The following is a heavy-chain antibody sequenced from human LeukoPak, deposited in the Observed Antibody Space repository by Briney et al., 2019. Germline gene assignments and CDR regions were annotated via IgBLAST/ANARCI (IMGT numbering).Heavy chain of an antibody. J-gene: IGHJ6*03. CDR1: GGTFSSYA. Sequence: ASVKVSCKASGGTFSSYAISWVRQAPGQGLEWMGGIIPIFGTANYAQKFQGRVTITADESTSTAYMELSSLRSEDTAVYYCARGYCSSTSCYYDYYYYMDVWGKGTTVTISS. CDR3: ARGYCSSTSCYYDYYYYMDV. CDR2: IIPIFGTA. V-gene: IGHV1-69*13. D-gene: IGHD2-2*01.